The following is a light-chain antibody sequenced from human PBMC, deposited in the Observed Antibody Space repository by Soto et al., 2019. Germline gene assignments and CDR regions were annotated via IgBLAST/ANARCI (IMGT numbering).Light chain of an antibody. CDR2: AAS. CDR3: QQSYSTPPENT. Sequence: DIPMTQSPSSLSASVGDRVTITCRASQSISSYLNWYQQKPGKAPKLLIYAASSLQSGVPSRFSGSVSGTDFTLTISSLQPEDFATYYCQQSYSTPPENTFGQGTKLEIK. CDR1: QSISSY. V-gene: IGKV1-39*01. J-gene: IGKJ2*01.